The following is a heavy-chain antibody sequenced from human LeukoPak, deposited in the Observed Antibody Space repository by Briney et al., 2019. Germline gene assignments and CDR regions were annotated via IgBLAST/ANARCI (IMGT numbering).Heavy chain of an antibody. Sequence: QSGGSLRLSCAASGFTFSSYGIHWVRQAPGKGLEWVAVISYDGSNKDYADSVKGRFTISRDNSKNTLYLQMNSLRAEDTAVYYCAKEGHGSSLDYWGQGTLVTVSS. CDR3: AKEGHGSSLDY. CDR2: ISYDGSNK. CDR1: GFTFSSYG. V-gene: IGHV3-30*18. D-gene: IGHD6-13*01. J-gene: IGHJ4*02.